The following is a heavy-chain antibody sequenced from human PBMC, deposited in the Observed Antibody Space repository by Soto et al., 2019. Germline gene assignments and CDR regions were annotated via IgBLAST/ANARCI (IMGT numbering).Heavy chain of an antibody. V-gene: IGHV3-30*18. Sequence: QVQLVESGGGVVQPGRSLRISCAASGFTFTSYDIYWVRQAPGKGLEWVAVTSYDGRSSYYTDSVKGRFTISRDNSKNTLYLQMNSLRAEDTAMYYCAKLFGLVLVDWGQGTLVTVSS. CDR3: AKLFGLVLVD. CDR2: TSYDGRSS. J-gene: IGHJ4*02. D-gene: IGHD3-3*01. CDR1: GFTFTSYD.